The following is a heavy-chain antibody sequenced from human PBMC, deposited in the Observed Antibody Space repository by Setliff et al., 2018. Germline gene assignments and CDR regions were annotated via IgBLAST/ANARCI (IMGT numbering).Heavy chain of an antibody. Sequence: PGESLKISCKGSGYRFTNYWIGWVRQMPGKGLEWMGIIYPGDSDTRYSPSFQGQVTISADKSISTAYLQWGSLKASDTAMYYCARLLPYCEGNKCYPDAFDIWGQGTMVTVSS. J-gene: IGHJ3*02. CDR1: GYRFTNYW. D-gene: IGHD2-21*01. CDR2: IYPGDSDT. V-gene: IGHV5-51*01. CDR3: ARLLPYCEGNKCYPDAFDI.